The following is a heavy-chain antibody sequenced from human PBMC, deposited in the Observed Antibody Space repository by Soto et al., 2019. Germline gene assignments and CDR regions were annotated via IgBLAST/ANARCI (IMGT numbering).Heavy chain of an antibody. D-gene: IGHD2-2*01. CDR1: GFTFGDYA. CDR2: IRSKAYGGTT. CDR3: TRWMEYCISTSCYVFDY. Sequence: PGGSLRLSCTASGFTFGDYAMSWFRQAPGKGLEWVGFIRSKAYGGTTEYAASVKGRFTISRDDSKSIAYLQMNSLKTEDTAVYYCTRWMEYCISTSCYVFDYWGQGTLVTVSS. J-gene: IGHJ4*02. V-gene: IGHV3-49*03.